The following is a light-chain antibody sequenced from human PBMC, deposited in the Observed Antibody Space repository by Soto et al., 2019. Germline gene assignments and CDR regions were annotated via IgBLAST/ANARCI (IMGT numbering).Light chain of an antibody. V-gene: IGKV1-39*01. Sequence: DIQMTQSPSSLSASVADRVTITCRASQSIRRSLNWYQQKPGKAPKLLIYAASSLQSGVPSRFSGSGYGTDFTLTITSLQSEDFAIYCCQQSYSSPRTFGQGTKVDIK. CDR2: AAS. CDR1: QSIRRS. J-gene: IGKJ1*01. CDR3: QQSYSSPRT.